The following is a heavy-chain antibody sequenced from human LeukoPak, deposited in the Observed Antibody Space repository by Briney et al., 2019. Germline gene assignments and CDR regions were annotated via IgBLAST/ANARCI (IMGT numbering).Heavy chain of an antibody. CDR3: EKGASVVVVAANYFDY. Sequence: PGGSLRLSCAASGXTFSSYAMSWVRQAPGKGLESVCAISGSGGSTYYAGSVKGRFTISRDNSNNTLYLQMNSLRAEDTAVYYCEKGASVVVVAANYFDYWGQGTLVTVSS. D-gene: IGHD2-15*01. V-gene: IGHV3-23*01. J-gene: IGHJ4*02. CDR2: ISGSGGST. CDR1: GXTFSSYA.